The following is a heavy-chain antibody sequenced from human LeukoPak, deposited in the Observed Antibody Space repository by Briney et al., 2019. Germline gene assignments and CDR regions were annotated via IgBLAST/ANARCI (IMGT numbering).Heavy chain of an antibody. CDR3: AREGGYSYGYWGF. V-gene: IGHV4-30-2*01. J-gene: IGHJ4*02. D-gene: IGHD5-18*01. CDR1: GGSISSGGYS. Sequence: SETLSPTCAVSGGSISSGGYSWSWIRQPPGKGLEWIGYIYHSGSTYYNPSLKSRVTISVDRSKNQFSLRLSSVTAADTAVYYCAREGGYSYGYWGFWGQGTLVTVSS. CDR2: IYHSGST.